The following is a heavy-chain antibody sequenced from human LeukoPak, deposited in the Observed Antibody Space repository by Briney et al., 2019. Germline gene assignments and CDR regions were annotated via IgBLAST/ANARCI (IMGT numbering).Heavy chain of an antibody. V-gene: IGHV3-23*01. CDR2: ISGSGGST. CDR3: AEAEGTVARCYYGMDV. D-gene: IGHD4-17*01. J-gene: IGHJ6*02. CDR1: GFTFSSYA. Sequence: GGSLRLSCAASGFTFSSYAMSWVRQAPGKGLEWVSAISGSGGSTYYADSVKGRFTISRDNSKNTLYLQMNSLRAEDTAVYYCAEAEGTVARCYYGMDVWGQGTTVTVSS.